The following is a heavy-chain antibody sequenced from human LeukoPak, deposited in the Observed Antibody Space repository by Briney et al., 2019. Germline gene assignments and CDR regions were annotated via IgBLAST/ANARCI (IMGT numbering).Heavy chain of an antibody. CDR2: IYPGDSDT. Sequence: GESLKISCKGSGYSFTSYWIGWVRQMTGKGLEWMGIIYPGDSDTRYSPSFQGQVTISADKSISTAYLQWSSLKASDTAMYYCARHSSGWYVERTYMDVWGQGTTVTVSS. CDR3: ARHSSGWYVERTYMDV. D-gene: IGHD6-19*01. V-gene: IGHV5-51*01. J-gene: IGHJ6*02. CDR1: GYSFTSYW.